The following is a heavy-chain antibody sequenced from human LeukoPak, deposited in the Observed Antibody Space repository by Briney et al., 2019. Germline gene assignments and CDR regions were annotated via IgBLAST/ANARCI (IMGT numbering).Heavy chain of an antibody. J-gene: IGHJ6*03. CDR1: GFTFSSYG. CDR2: IRYDGSNK. Sequence: GGSLRLSCAASGFTFSSYGMHWVRQAPGKGLEWVAFIRYDGSNKYYADSVKGRFTISRDNSKNTLYLQMNSLRAEDTAVYYCAKDSIPNWPLKHYYYYMDVWGKGTTVTVSS. V-gene: IGHV3-30*02. D-gene: IGHD7-27*01. CDR3: AKDSIPNWPLKHYYYYMDV.